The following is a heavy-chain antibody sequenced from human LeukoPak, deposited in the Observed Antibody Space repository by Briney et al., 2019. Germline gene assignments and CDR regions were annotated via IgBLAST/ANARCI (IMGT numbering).Heavy chain of an antibody. V-gene: IGHV3-21*01. Sequence: GGSLRLSCAASGFIFSTYEMNWVRQAPGKGLVWVSSISSSSSYIYYADSVQGRFTITRDNAKNSLYLQMNSLRAEDTAVYYCAELGITMIGGVWGKGTTVTISS. D-gene: IGHD3-10*02. CDR3: AELGITMIGGV. CDR2: ISSSSSYI. CDR1: GFIFSTYE. J-gene: IGHJ6*04.